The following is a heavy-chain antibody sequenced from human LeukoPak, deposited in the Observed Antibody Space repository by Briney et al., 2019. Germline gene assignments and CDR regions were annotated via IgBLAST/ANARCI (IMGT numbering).Heavy chain of an antibody. CDR1: GGTFSSYA. V-gene: IGHV1-69*05. D-gene: IGHD3-22*01. J-gene: IGHJ1*01. CDR3: ARDGDANYYDSNRYFQH. Sequence: SVKVSCKASGGTFSSYAISWVRQAPGQGLEWMGRIIPIFGTANYAQKFQGRVTITTDESTSTAYMELSSLRSEDTAVYYCARDGDANYYDSNRYFQHWGQGTLVTVSS. CDR2: IIPIFGTA.